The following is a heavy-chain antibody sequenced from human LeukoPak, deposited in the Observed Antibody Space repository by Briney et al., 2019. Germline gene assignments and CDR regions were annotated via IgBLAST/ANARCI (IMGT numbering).Heavy chain of an antibody. Sequence: PGGSLRPSCAASGFTFSNYAMSWVRPAPGKGLEWVSAISGSGGSTYYADSVKGRFTISRDNSKNTLYLQMNSLRAEDTAVYYCAKERYIVVVPAAMVDYWGQGTLVTVSS. CDR1: GFTFSNYA. CDR2: ISGSGGST. CDR3: AKERYIVVVPAAMVDY. V-gene: IGHV3-23*01. D-gene: IGHD2-2*01. J-gene: IGHJ4*02.